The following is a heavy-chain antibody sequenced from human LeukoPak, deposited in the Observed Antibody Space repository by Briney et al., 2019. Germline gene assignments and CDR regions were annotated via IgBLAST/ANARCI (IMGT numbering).Heavy chain of an antibody. CDR3: ARARGVVVAARGYWYYYGMDV. J-gene: IGHJ6*02. V-gene: IGHV3-11*01. D-gene: IGHD2-15*01. CDR2: ISSSGSTI. CDR1: GFTFSDCY. Sequence: GGSLRLSCAASGFTFSDCYMSWIRQAPGKGLEWVSYISSSGSTIYYADSVKGRFTISRDNAKNSLYLQMNSLRAEDTAVYYCARARGVVVAARGYWYYYGMDVWGQGTTVTVSS.